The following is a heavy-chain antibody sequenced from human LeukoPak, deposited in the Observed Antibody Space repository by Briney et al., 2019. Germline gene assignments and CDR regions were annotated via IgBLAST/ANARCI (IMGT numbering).Heavy chain of an antibody. CDR3: ARVGAHYYYYYMDV. D-gene: IGHD3-16*01. CDR1: GESLSGYH. CDR2: INQSGTT. V-gene: IGHV4-34*01. J-gene: IGHJ6*03. Sequence: PSETLSLTCAVYGESLSGYHWTWIRQSPGKGLEWIGEINQSGTTNYNPSLKSRVTISVDTSKNQFSLKLTSVSAADAAVYYCARVGAHYYYYYMDVWGKGTTVTVSS.